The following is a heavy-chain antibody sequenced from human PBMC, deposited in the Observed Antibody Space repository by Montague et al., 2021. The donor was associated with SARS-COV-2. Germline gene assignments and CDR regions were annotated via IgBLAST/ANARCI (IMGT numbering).Heavy chain of an antibody. D-gene: IGHD1-20*01. Sequence: SETLSLTCTVSGGSIGSSSYYWGWIRQPPGKGLEWIGSIYYSGSTYYNPSLKSRVTISVDTSKNQFSLKLSSVTAADTAVYYCARDQGYNWNYYYYYGMDVWGQGTTVTVSS. CDR3: ARDQGYNWNYYYYYGMDV. J-gene: IGHJ6*02. V-gene: IGHV4-39*07. CDR1: GGSIGSSSYY. CDR2: IYYSGST.